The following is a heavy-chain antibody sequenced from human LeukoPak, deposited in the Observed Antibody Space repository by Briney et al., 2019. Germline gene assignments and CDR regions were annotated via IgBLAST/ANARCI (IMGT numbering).Heavy chain of an antibody. CDR1: GDSISSYY. J-gene: IGHJ4*02. CDR3: ARGFDPDY. Sequence: SETLSLTCTVSGDSISSYYWSWIRQTPGKGLEWIGYIYYSGSTNYNPSLKSRVTMSVDTSKNQFSLKLSSVTAADTAVYYCARGFDPDYWGQGTLVTVSS. D-gene: IGHD3-9*01. CDR2: IYYSGST. V-gene: IGHV4-59*01.